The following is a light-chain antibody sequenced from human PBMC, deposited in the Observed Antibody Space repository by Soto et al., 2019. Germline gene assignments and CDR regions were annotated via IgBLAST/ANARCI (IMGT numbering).Light chain of an antibody. CDR3: TSYTTSSTLV. CDR2: DVS. CDR1: SSDVGGYNY. Sequence: QSALTQPASVSGSPGQSITISSTGTSSDVGGYNYVSWYQQYPGKAPKLMIYDVSNRPSGVSNRFSGSKSGNTASLTISGLQAEDEADYYFTSYTTSSTLVFGTGTKLTVL. V-gene: IGLV2-14*01. J-gene: IGLJ1*01.